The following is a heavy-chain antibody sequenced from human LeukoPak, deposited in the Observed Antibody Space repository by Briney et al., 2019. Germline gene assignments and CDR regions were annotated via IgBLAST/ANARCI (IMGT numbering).Heavy chain of an antibody. CDR2: ISSSSSYI. CDR1: GFTFSSYG. Sequence: GGSLRLSCAASGFTFSSYGMHWVRQAPGKGLEWVSSISSSSSYIYYADSVKGRFTISRDNAKNSLYLQMNSLRAEDTAVYYCARAPEFGYDILTGYYGAFDIWGQGTMVTVSS. D-gene: IGHD3-9*01. J-gene: IGHJ3*02. CDR3: ARAPEFGYDILTGYYGAFDI. V-gene: IGHV3-21*01.